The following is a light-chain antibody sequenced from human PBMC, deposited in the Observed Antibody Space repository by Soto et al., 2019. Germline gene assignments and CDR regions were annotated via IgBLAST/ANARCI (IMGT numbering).Light chain of an antibody. CDR3: QQYQSWPLT. CDR2: ESS. J-gene: IGKJ4*01. V-gene: IGKV3-15*01. Sequence: EIVMTQSPATLSLSPGERATLSCRASQSVYSNLAWYRQKPGQTPRLLIYESSTRAPGIPAMFSGGGSGTEFTLTISSLQSEDFADYFCQQYQSWPLTFGGGTKVEIK. CDR1: QSVYSN.